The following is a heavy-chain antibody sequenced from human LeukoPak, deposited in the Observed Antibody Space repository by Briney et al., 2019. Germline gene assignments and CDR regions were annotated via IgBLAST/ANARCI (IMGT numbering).Heavy chain of an antibody. Sequence: SQTLSLTCTVSGGSISSGDYYWSWIRQPPGKCLEWIGYIYYSGSTYYNPSLKSRVTISVDTSKNQFSLKLSSVTAADTAVYYCARGYYDILTGYYNGPDYWGQGTLVTVSS. CDR2: IYYSGST. J-gene: IGHJ4*02. V-gene: IGHV4-30-4*08. CDR1: GGSISSGDYY. CDR3: ARGYYDILTGYYNGPDY. D-gene: IGHD3-9*01.